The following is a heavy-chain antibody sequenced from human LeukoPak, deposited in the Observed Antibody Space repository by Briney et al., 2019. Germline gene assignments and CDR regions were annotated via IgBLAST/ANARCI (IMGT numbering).Heavy chain of an antibody. CDR1: GFTFSSYS. V-gene: IGHV3-21*01. CDR2: ISSSSSYI. J-gene: IGHJ6*03. D-gene: IGHD2-15*01. CDR3: ARGVATPNYYYMDV. Sequence: GGSLRLSCAASGFTFSSYSMNWVRQAPGKGLEWVSSISSSSSYIYYADSVKGRFTISRDNAKNSLYLQMNSLRAEDTAVYYCARGVATPNYYYMDVWGKGTTVTVSS.